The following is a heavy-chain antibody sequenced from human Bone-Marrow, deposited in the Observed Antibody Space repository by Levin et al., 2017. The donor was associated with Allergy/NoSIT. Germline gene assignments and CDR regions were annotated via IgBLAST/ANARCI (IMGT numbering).Heavy chain of an antibody. D-gene: IGHD3-9*01. CDR3: ARDYEYYDILTGFDY. V-gene: IGHV3-30*04. J-gene: IGHJ4*02. Sequence: GESLKISCAASGFTFSSYAMHWVRQAPGKGLEWVAVISYDGSNKYYADSVKGRFTISRDNSKNTLYLQMNSLRAEDTAVYYCARDYEYYDILTGFDYWGQGTLVTVSS. CDR1: GFTFSSYA. CDR2: ISYDGSNK.